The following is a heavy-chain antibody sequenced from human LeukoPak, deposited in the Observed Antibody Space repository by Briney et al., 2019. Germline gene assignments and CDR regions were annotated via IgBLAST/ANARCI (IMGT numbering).Heavy chain of an antibody. CDR1: GYTFTGSY. V-gene: IGHV1-2*02. D-gene: IGHD3-3*01. Sequence: GASVNVSCKASGYTFTGSYMHWVRQAPGQGLEWIGWINLNSGGTNYALKFQVRVTMTRDTSISTAYMELRRLRSDDTAVYYCARDHAFSYYYYYMDVWGKGTTVTVSS. CDR3: ARDHAFSYYYYYMDV. CDR2: INLNSGGT. J-gene: IGHJ6*03.